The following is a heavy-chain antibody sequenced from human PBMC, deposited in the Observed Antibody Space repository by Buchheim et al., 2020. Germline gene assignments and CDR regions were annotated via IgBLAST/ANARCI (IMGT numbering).Heavy chain of an antibody. CDR1: GFTFSSYE. J-gene: IGHJ3*02. CDR2: ISSSGSTI. Sequence: EVQLVESGGGLVQPGGSLRLSCAASGFTFSSYEMNWVRQAPGKGLEWVSYISSSGSTIYYADSVKGRFTISRDNAKNSLYLKMNSLRAEDTAVYYCAGSAYYDSSGYYSDAFDIWGQGT. D-gene: IGHD3-22*01. CDR3: AGSAYYDSSGYYSDAFDI. V-gene: IGHV3-48*03.